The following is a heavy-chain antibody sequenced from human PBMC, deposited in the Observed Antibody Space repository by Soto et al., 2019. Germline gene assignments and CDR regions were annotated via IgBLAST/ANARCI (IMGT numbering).Heavy chain of an antibody. D-gene: IGHD3-3*01. CDR3: ATGTIFGVVISYGMDV. CDR1: GYTLTELS. V-gene: IGHV1-24*01. CDR2: FDPEDGET. Sequence: GASVKVSCKVSGYTLTELSMHWVRQAPGKGLEWMGGFDPEDGETIYAQKFQGRVTMTEDTSTDTAYMELSSLRSEDTAVYYCATGTIFGVVISYGMDVWGQGTTVTVSS. J-gene: IGHJ6*02.